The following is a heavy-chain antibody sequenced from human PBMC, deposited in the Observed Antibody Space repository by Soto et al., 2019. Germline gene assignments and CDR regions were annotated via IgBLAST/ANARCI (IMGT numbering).Heavy chain of an antibody. D-gene: IGHD2-15*01. CDR3: ARVIPHYCSGGSCYGPFDY. Sequence: EVQLVESGGGLVQPGGSLRLSCAASGFTFSSYWMSWVRQAPGKGLEWVANIKQDGSEKYYVDSVKGRFTISRDNAKNSLYLQMNSLRAEDMAVYYCARVIPHYCSGGSCYGPFDYWGQGTLVTVSS. J-gene: IGHJ4*02. CDR1: GFTFSSYW. V-gene: IGHV3-7*01. CDR2: IKQDGSEK.